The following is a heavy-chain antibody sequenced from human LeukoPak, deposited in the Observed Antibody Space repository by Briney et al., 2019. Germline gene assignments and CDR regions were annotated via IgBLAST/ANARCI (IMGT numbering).Heavy chain of an antibody. CDR1: GFTFSSYG. Sequence: PGGSLRLSCAASGFTFSSYGMHWVRQAPGKGLEWVTVISYDGSNKYYADSVKGRFTISRDNSKNTLYLQMNSLRAEDTAVYYCAKIPPEKYCSGGSCFPDVNQYYFDYWGQGTLVTVSS. J-gene: IGHJ4*02. CDR2: ISYDGSNK. V-gene: IGHV3-30*18. CDR3: AKIPPEKYCSGGSCFPDVNQYYFDY. D-gene: IGHD2-15*01.